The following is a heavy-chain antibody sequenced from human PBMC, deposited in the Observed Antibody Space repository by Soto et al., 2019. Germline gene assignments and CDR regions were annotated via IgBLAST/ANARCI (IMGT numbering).Heavy chain of an antibody. CDR3: ARDEASKWNDWGWFDP. Sequence: QVQLVQSGAEVKKPGASVKVSCKASGYTFTSYGISWVRQASGQGLEWMGWISAYNGNTKYAQKLQGRVTMTTDTSTSTAYMELRRLRSDDTAVYYWARDEASKWNDWGWFDPWGQGTLVTVSS. J-gene: IGHJ5*02. CDR2: ISAYNGNT. D-gene: IGHD1-1*01. V-gene: IGHV1-18*01. CDR1: GYTFTSYG.